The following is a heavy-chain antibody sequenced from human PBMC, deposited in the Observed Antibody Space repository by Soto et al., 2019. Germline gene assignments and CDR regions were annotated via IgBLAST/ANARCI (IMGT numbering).Heavy chain of an antibody. D-gene: IGHD3-22*01. V-gene: IGHV4-59*01. CDR3: ARGSRYYYDSSGYFHFDY. CDR1: VCSISSYY. Sequence: SETLSLSCTVSVCSISSYYWSWIRQPPGKGLEWIGYIYYSGSTNYNPSLKSRVTISVDTSKNQFSLKLSSVTAADTAVYYCARGSRYYYDSSGYFHFDYWGQGTLVTVSS. J-gene: IGHJ4*02. CDR2: IYYSGST.